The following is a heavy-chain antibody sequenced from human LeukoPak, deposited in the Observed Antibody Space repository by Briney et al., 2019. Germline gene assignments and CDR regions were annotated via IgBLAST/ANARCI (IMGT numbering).Heavy chain of an antibody. J-gene: IGHJ3*02. Sequence: ASVKVSCKASGYTFTSYVISWVRQAPGQGLEWMGWISAYNGNTNYAQKLQGRVTMTTDTSTSTAYMELRSLRSDDTAVYYCARDPCSSTSCYSAEGAFDIWGQGTMVTVSS. V-gene: IGHV1-18*01. CDR2: ISAYNGNT. CDR1: GYTFTSYV. D-gene: IGHD2-2*01. CDR3: ARDPCSSTSCYSAEGAFDI.